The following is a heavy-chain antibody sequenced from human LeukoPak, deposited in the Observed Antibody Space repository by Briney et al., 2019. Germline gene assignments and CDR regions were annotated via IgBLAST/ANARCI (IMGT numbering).Heavy chain of an antibody. J-gene: IGHJ4*02. CDR2: IIPILGIA. CDR3: AGLRRDGYRFDY. D-gene: IGHD5-24*01. CDR1: GYTFTSYD. V-gene: IGHV1-69*04. Sequence: ASVKVSCKASGYTFTSYDISWVRQAPGQGLEWMGRIIPILGIANYAQKFQGRVTITADKSTSTAYMELSSLRSEDTAVYYCAGLRRDGYRFDYWGQGTLVTVSS.